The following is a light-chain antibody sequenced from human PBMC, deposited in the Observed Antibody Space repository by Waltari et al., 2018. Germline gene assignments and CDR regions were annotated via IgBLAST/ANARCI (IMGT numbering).Light chain of an antibody. CDR1: QSISSY. J-gene: IGKJ5*01. V-gene: IGKV1-39*01. CDR2: AAS. CDR3: QQYLSAPFT. Sequence: DIQMTQSPSSLSASVGDRVTITCRASQSISSYLNWYQQKPGKAPKLLIYAASSLQSGVPSRFSGSGSGTDFTLTISSLQAEDVAVYYCQQYLSAPFTFGQWTRLEIK.